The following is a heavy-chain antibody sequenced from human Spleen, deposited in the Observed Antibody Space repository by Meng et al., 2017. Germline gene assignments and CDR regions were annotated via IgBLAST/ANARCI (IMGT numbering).Heavy chain of an antibody. CDR3: VRSRAWVRTGFDP. Sequence: QPQLQESGPGLGKPSETLSLTGSVSGDSISSSDSYWGWIRQSPGKGLEWIGSIGHSGFTYYTPSLESRVTVSVDTSRSQFSLELTSVTAADTAVYYCVRSRAWVRTGFDPWGQGTLVTVSS. D-gene: IGHD1/OR15-1a*01. V-gene: IGHV4-39*01. CDR2: IGHSGFT. CDR1: GDSISSSDSY. J-gene: IGHJ5*02.